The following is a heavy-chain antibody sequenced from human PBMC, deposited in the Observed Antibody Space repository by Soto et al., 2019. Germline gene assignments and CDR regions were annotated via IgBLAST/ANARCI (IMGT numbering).Heavy chain of an antibody. CDR1: GGSFRNYY. J-gene: IGHJ5*01. CDR2: VIHSGEA. CDR3: ARAERFPRSWFDS. D-gene: IGHD3-16*01. Sequence: PSETLSLTCGIYGGSFRNYYWIWVRQPPGKCLEWIGEVIHSGEATYNPSLQSRVTISLDTTNNHFSLKMTSVTAADPAIYFFARAERFPRSWFDSWGEGTQVTVSS. V-gene: IGHV4-34*12.